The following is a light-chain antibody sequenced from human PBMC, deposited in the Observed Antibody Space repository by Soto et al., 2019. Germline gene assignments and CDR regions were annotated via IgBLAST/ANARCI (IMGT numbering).Light chain of an antibody. J-gene: IGKJ4*01. CDR3: QQYNNWPLT. CDR1: ESLLHRDGYNY. V-gene: IGKV2-28*01. CDR2: LGS. Sequence: DIVMTQSPLSLPVTPGEPASISCRSSESLLHRDGYNYLDWYLQKPGQAPQLLIYLGSIRASGVPARFSGSGSGTEFTLTIDSLQSEDFAVYYCQQYNNWPLTFGGGTKVDIK.